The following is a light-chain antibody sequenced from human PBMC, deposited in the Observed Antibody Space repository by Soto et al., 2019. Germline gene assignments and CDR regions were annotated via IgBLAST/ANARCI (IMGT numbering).Light chain of an antibody. J-gene: IGKJ4*01. CDR2: GAS. CDR1: QSVRSN. V-gene: IGKV3-15*01. Sequence: EIVMTQSPATLSASPGERATLSCRASQSVRSNLAWYQQKPGQAPRLLIYGASTRATGIPARFSGSGSGTEFTLSIGSLQSEDFATYYCQHYQRYPPSFGGGTKLEIK. CDR3: QHYQRYPPS.